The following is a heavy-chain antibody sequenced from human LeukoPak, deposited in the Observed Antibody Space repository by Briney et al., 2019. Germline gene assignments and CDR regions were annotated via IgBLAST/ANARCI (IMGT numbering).Heavy chain of an antibody. D-gene: IGHD3-3*01. J-gene: IGHJ4*02. CDR1: GGSISSGSYY. V-gene: IGHV4-61*02. CDR3: ARGYDFWSGYYGYFDY. CDR2: IYTSGST. Sequence: SQTLSLTCTVSGGSISSGSYYWSWIRQPAGKGLEWIGRIYTSGSTNYNPSLKSRVTISVDTSKNQFSLKLSSVTAADTAVYYCARGYDFWSGYYGYFDYWGQGTLVTVSS.